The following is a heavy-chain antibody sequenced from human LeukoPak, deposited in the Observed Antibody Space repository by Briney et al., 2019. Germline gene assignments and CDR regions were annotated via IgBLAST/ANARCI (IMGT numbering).Heavy chain of an antibody. Sequence: PSETLSLTCTVSGYSISSGYYWGWIRQPPGKGLEWIGSIYYSGSTYYNPSLKSRVTISVDTSKNQFSLKLSSVTAADTAVYYCARGDSSSSFDYWGQGTLVTVSS. V-gene: IGHV4-38-2*02. CDR3: ARGDSSSSFDY. CDR1: GYSISSGYY. CDR2: IYYSGST. D-gene: IGHD6-6*01. J-gene: IGHJ4*02.